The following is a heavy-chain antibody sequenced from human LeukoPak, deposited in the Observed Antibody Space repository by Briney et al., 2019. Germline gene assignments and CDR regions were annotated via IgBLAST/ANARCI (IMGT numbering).Heavy chain of an antibody. CDR1: GGSFSGYY. CDR2: INHSGST. V-gene: IGHV4-34*01. CDR3: ASLYSSGWYSK. Sequence: SETLSLTCAVYGGSFSGYYWSWIRQPPGKGLEWIGEINHSGSTNYNPSLKSRVTISVDTSKNQFSLKLSSVTAVDTAVYYCASLYSSGWYSKWGQGTLVTVSS. J-gene: IGHJ4*02. D-gene: IGHD6-19*01.